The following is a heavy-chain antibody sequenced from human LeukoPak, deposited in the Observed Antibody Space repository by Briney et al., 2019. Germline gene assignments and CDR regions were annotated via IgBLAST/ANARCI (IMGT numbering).Heavy chain of an antibody. CDR2: IYHSGST. Sequence: PSETLSLTCTVSGDSISSYYWSWIRQPPGKGLEWIGYIYHSGSTNYNPSLKSRVTISVDTSESQFSLKLSSVTAADTAVYYCATGYSSTWYYFDYWGQGTLVTVSS. CDR3: ATGYSSTWYYFDY. V-gene: IGHV4-59*01. J-gene: IGHJ4*02. D-gene: IGHD6-13*01. CDR1: GDSISSYY.